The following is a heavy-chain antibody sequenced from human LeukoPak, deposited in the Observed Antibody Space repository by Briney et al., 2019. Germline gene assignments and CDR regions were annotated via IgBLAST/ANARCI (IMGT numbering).Heavy chain of an antibody. Sequence: GGSLRLSCAASGFTFSSYALSWVRQPPGKGLEWVSAISGSGGSTYYADSVKGRFTISRDNSKNTLYLQMNSLRAEDTAVYYCAKSLARHLNWFDPWGQGTLVTVSS. CDR3: AKSLARHLNWFDP. V-gene: IGHV3-23*01. CDR1: GFTFSSYA. CDR2: ISGSGGST. J-gene: IGHJ5*02.